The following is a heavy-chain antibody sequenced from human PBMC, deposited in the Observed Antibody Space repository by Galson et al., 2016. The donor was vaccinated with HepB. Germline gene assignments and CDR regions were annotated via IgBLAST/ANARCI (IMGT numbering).Heavy chain of an antibody. Sequence: SLRLSCAASGFTFSSYAMSWVRQAPGKGLEWVSVIYSAGSTYYADSVKGRFTISRHISKNTLYLQINSLRAEDTAVYYCARSFRSGWYPTGLDYWGQGTLVTVSS. CDR1: GFTFSSYA. D-gene: IGHD6-19*01. CDR2: IYSAGST. V-gene: IGHV3-53*04. CDR3: ARSFRSGWYPTGLDY. J-gene: IGHJ4*02.